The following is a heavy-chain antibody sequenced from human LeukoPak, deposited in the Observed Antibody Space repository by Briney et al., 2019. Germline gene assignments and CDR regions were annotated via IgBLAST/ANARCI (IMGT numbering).Heavy chain of an antibody. V-gene: IGHV1-18*01. D-gene: IGHD3-22*01. CDR2: IGPYNGDT. CDR1: GYTFTNSG. CDR3: ARYYYDNSGYRLPFDY. Sequence: ASVKVSCKASGYTFTNSGISWVRQAPGQGLEWMGWIGPYNGDTNSAQKVQGRVTMTTDTSTSTAYMELRSLTSDDTAVYYCARYYYDNSGYRLPFDYWGLGTLVTVSS. J-gene: IGHJ4*02.